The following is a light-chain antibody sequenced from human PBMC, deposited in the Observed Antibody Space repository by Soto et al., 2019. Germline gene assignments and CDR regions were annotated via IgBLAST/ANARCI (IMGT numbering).Light chain of an antibody. CDR2: DAY. Sequence: LLTQFPVTLSFSSGGRGTLFCRASQSFRGLLAWYQQRPGQAPRLLIYDAYNRATGIPPRFSGSGSGTDFTLTISSLEPEDSAVYYCQQRHMWPITFGQGTRLEIK. J-gene: IGKJ5*01. CDR3: QQRHMWPIT. CDR1: QSFRGL. V-gene: IGKV3-11*01.